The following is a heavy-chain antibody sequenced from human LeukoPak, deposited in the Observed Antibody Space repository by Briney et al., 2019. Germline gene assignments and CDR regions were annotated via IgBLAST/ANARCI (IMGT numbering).Heavy chain of an antibody. CDR3: ARQSVRAIAIAARPGNYFDY. V-gene: IGHV4-39*01. D-gene: IGHD6-6*01. J-gene: IGHJ4*02. Sequence: SETLSLTCTVSGGSISSSSDYWGWIRQPPGKGLEWIGSIYYSGNTYYNPAFKSRVTISLVASKNQFSLKLSSVTAADTAMYYCARQSVRAIAIAARPGNYFDYWGQGTLVTVSS. CDR2: IYYSGNT. CDR1: GGSISSSSDY.